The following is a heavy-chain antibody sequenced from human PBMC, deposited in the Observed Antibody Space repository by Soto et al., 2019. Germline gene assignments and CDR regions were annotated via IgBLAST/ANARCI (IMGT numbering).Heavy chain of an antibody. CDR2: IIPIFGTA. V-gene: IGHV1-69*01. J-gene: IGHJ4*02. D-gene: IGHD6-19*01. CDR1: GGTFSSYA. CDR3: AREQWPLYYFDY. Sequence: QVQLVQSGAEVKKPGSSVKVSCKASGGTFSSYAISWVRQAPGQGLEWMGGIIPIFGTANYAQKFQGRVTIPADESTSTAYMELSSMRSEETAVYYCAREQWPLYYFDYCRQGTLVTVSS.